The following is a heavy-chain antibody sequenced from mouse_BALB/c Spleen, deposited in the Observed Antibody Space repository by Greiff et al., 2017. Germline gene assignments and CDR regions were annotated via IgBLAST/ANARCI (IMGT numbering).Heavy chain of an antibody. V-gene: IGHV2-2*02. J-gene: IGHJ3*01. CDR3: ARNGIYYDYDAWFAY. CDR2: IWSGGST. Sequence: VKVVESGPGLVQPSQSLSITCTVSGFSLTSYGVHWVRQSPGKGLEWLGVIWSGGSTDYNAAFISRLSISKDNSKSQVFFKMNSLQANDTAIYYCARNGIYYDYDAWFAYWGQGTLVTVSA. CDR1: GFSLTSYG. D-gene: IGHD2-4*01.